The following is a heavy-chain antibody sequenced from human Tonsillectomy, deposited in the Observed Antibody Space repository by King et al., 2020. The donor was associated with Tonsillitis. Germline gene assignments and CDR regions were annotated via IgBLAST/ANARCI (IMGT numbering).Heavy chain of an antibody. CDR2: ISYDGNEK. V-gene: IGHV3-33*05. J-gene: IGHJ5*02. CDR3: AEDPHP. CDR1: GFTFGSNG. Sequence: VQLVESGGGVVQPGRSLRLSCATSGFTFGSNGMHWVRQAPGKGLEWVTLISYDGNEKNSADSVKGRFTISRDNSKNTLYLQMNSLRDEDTAVYYCAEDPHPGPLGTGLSVST.